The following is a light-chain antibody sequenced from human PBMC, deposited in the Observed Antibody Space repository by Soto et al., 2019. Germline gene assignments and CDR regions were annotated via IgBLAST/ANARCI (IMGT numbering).Light chain of an antibody. V-gene: IGKV1-39*01. J-gene: IGKJ1*01. CDR2: AAS. CDR1: QSISSY. CDR3: QQSYSTPRT. Sequence: DIQMTQSPSSLSASVGDRVTITCRASQSISSYLNWHQQKPGKAPKLLIYAASSLQSGVPSRFSGSGSRTDFTLTISSLQPEDFATYYCQQSYSTPRTFGQGTKVEIK.